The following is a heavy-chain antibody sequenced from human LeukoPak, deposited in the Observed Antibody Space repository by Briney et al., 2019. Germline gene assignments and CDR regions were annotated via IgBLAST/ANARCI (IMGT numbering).Heavy chain of an antibody. CDR2: INSDGGST. V-gene: IGHV3-74*01. Sequence: QPGGSLRLSCAASGFTFSSYWMHWVRQAPGKGLVWVSRINSDGGSTSYADSVKGRFTISRDNAKNTLYLQMNSLRAEDTAVYYCARGFWSGYFTDYWGQGTLVTVSS. CDR3: ARGFWSGYFTDY. D-gene: IGHD3-3*01. CDR1: GFTFSSYW. J-gene: IGHJ4*02.